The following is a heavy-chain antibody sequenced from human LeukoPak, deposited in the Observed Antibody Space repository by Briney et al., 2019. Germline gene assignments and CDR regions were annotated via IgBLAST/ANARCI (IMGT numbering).Heavy chain of an antibody. D-gene: IGHD6-6*01. V-gene: IGHV3-53*01. Sequence: GGSLRLSCAASGFTVSSNYMSWVRQAPGKGLEWVSVIYSGGSTYYADSVKGRFTISRDNSKNTLYPQMNSLRAEDTAVYYCARGFIAAYFDYWGQGTLVTVSS. CDR1: GFTVSSNY. CDR2: IYSGGST. CDR3: ARGFIAAYFDY. J-gene: IGHJ4*02.